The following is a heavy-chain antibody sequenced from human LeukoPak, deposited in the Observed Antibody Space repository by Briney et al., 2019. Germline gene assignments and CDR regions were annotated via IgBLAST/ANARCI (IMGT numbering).Heavy chain of an antibody. V-gene: IGHV1-8*03. Sequence: ASVKVSCKASGFTFSTYAINWVRQAAGQGLEWMGWMNPNSANTGYAQKFQGRVTITSDTSTSTAYMELRSLRSDDTAVYYCARAGFLAYCGGDCYSALRWGNGAFDIWGQGTMVTVSS. CDR1: GFTFSTYA. J-gene: IGHJ3*02. CDR3: ARAGFLAYCGGDCYSALRWGNGAFDI. D-gene: IGHD2-21*02. CDR2: MNPNSANT.